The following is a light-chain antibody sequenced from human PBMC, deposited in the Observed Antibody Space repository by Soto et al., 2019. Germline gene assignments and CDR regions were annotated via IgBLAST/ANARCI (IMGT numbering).Light chain of an antibody. CDR1: QSIGLA. J-gene: IGKJ1*01. V-gene: IGKV3-11*01. CDR3: QPRTDRPPLT. CDR2: DAS. Sequence: EIVLTQSPATLSLSPGERATLSCRASQSIGLAIAWYQHKPGQAPRLLIFDASQRATGIPARFRGSGSGTDFTLSISSLEPEDFAVYYCQPRTDRPPLTFGQGTKVDIK.